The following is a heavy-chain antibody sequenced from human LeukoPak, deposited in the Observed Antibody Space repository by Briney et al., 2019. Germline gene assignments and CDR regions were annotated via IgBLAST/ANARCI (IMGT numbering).Heavy chain of an antibody. Sequence: SETLSLTCTVSGGPISSGGYYWSWIRQHPGKGLEWIGYIYYSGSTYYNPSLKSRVTISVDTSKNQFSLKLSSVTAADTAVYYCARIVGLPYNWFDPWGQGTLVTVSS. D-gene: IGHD3-22*01. J-gene: IGHJ5*02. V-gene: IGHV4-31*03. CDR3: ARIVGLPYNWFDP. CDR2: IYYSGST. CDR1: GGPISSGGYY.